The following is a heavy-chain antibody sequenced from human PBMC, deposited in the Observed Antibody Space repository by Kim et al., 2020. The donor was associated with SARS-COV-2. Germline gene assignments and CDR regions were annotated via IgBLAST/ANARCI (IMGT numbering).Heavy chain of an antibody. D-gene: IGHD3-3*01. V-gene: IGHV1-46*01. J-gene: IGHJ6*02. Sequence: QKFQGRVTMTRDTSTSTVYMELSSLRSEDTAVYYCAREAFGVVIVAGMDVWGQGTTVTVSS. CDR3: AREAFGVVIVAGMDV.